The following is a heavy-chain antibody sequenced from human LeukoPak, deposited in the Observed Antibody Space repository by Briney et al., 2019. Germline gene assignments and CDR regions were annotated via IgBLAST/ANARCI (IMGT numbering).Heavy chain of an antibody. CDR2: ISAYNGNT. D-gene: IGHD3-22*01. J-gene: IGHJ6*03. V-gene: IGHV1-18*01. Sequence: ASVKVSCKASGYTFTSYGISWVRQAPGQGLEWMGWISAYNGNTNYAQKLQGRVTMTTDTSTSTAYMELRSLRSDDTAVYYCARGYYDSSGLLSVYYYYYYMDVWGKGTTVTVS. CDR1: GYTFTSYG. CDR3: ARGYYDSSGLLSVYYYYYYMDV.